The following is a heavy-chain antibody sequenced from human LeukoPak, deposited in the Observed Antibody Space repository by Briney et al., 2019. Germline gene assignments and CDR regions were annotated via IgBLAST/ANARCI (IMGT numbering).Heavy chain of an antibody. CDR2: ISSSSSYI. Sequence: KPGGSLRLSCAASGFTFSSYSMNWVRQAPGKGLEWVSSISSSSSYIYYADSVKGRFTISRDNAKNSLYLQMNSLRAEDTAVYYCARGGQQLAYPFDYWGQGTLVTVSS. CDR3: ARGGQQLAYPFDY. J-gene: IGHJ4*02. D-gene: IGHD6-6*01. V-gene: IGHV3-21*01. CDR1: GFTFSSYS.